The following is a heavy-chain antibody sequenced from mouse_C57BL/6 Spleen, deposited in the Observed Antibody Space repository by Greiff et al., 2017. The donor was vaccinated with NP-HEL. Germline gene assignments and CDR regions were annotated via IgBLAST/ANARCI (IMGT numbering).Heavy chain of an antibody. J-gene: IGHJ4*01. D-gene: IGHD1-1*01. CDR3: ARDYYGSSPLYAMDY. Sequence: EVQLQQSGPGLVKPSQSLSLTCSVTGYSITSGYYWNWIRQFPGNKLEWMGYISYDGSNNYNPSLKNRISITRDTSKNQFFLKLNSVTTEDTATYYCARDYYGSSPLYAMDYWGQGTSVTVSS. V-gene: IGHV3-6*01. CDR1: GYSITSGYY. CDR2: ISYDGSN.